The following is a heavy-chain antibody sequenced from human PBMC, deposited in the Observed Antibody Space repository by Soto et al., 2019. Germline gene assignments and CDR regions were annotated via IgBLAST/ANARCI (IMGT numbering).Heavy chain of an antibody. CDR2: INVDGSSI. Sequence: EVQLVESGGGLVQPGGSLRLSCAASKVTINNYWMHWVRQAPGKGLVWVSRINVDGSSISYADSVKGRITISRERAKNTLYLQMNSLRDEDTAVYYCTRVAATATFFDSWGQGTLVTVSS. J-gene: IGHJ4*02. D-gene: IGHD4-17*01. V-gene: IGHV3-74*01. CDR3: TRVAATATFFDS. CDR1: KVTINNYW.